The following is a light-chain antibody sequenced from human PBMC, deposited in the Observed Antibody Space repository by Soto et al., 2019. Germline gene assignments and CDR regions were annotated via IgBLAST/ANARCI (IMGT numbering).Light chain of an antibody. Sequence: QSALTQPRSVSGSPGQSVTLSCTGTSSDVGGYHYVSWYQHHPGKAPKIIIYDVNKRPSGVPDRFSGSKSGNTASLTISGLQTEDEADYYCCSYAGRYNLVFGGVTKLTVL. J-gene: IGLJ2*01. V-gene: IGLV2-11*01. CDR3: CSYAGRYNLV. CDR2: DVN. CDR1: SSDVGGYHY.